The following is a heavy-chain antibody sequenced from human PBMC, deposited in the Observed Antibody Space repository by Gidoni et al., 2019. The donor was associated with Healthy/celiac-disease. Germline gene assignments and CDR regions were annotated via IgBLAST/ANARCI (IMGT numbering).Heavy chain of an antibody. V-gene: IGHV3-30-3*01. CDR2: ISYDGSNK. J-gene: IGHJ4*02. CDR3: ARGRRSGWGVDY. D-gene: IGHD6-19*01. Sequence: QVQLVESGGGVVQPGRSLRLSCAASGFTFSSYAMHWVRQAPGKGLEWVAVISYDGSNKYYADSVKGRFTISRDNSKNTLYLQMNSLRAEDTAVYYCARGRRSGWGVDYWGQGTLVTVSS. CDR1: GFTFSSYA.